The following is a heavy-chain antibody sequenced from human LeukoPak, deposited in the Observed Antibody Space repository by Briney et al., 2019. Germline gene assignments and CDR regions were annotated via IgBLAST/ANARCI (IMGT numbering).Heavy chain of an antibody. V-gene: IGHV3-74*01. J-gene: IGHJ4*02. CDR2: INSDGSST. Sequence: GGSLRLSCAASGFTFSSYWMHWVRQAPGKGLVWVSRINSDGSSTSYADSVKGRFTISRDNAKNTLYLQMNSLRAEDTAVYYCAREVAAAGTDFDYWGQGTLDTVSS. D-gene: IGHD6-13*01. CDR1: GFTFSSYW. CDR3: AREVAAAGTDFDY.